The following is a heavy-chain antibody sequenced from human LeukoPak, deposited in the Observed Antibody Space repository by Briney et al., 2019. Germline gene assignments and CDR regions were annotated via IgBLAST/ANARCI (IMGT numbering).Heavy chain of an antibody. Sequence: SETLSLTCTVSGGSISSFYWSWIRQPPGKGLEWIGYIYSSGSTKYNPSLKSRVTISVDTSKNQFSLKLNSATAADTAVYYCARSVEGYCSGGSCYSYYYYMDVWGKGTTVTVSS. CDR1: GGSISSFY. D-gene: IGHD2-15*01. V-gene: IGHV4-59*01. CDR3: ARSVEGYCSGGSCYSYYYYMDV. CDR2: IYSSGST. J-gene: IGHJ6*03.